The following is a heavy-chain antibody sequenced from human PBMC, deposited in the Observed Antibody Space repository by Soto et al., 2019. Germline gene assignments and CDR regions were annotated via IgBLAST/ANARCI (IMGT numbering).Heavy chain of an antibody. Sequence: QVQLQQWGAGLLKPSETLSLTCAVYGGSFSGYCWSWIRQPPGKGLEWIGEINHSGRTNYNPSLKRRVTISVDTSKSQFYLKLSSVTGADTAVYYCARGRKYYDFWSGYSHPRYYFNYWGQGTLVTVSS. V-gene: IGHV4-34*01. J-gene: IGHJ4*02. D-gene: IGHD3-3*01. CDR2: INHSGRT. CDR1: GGSFSGYC. CDR3: ARGRKYYDFWSGYSHPRYYFNY.